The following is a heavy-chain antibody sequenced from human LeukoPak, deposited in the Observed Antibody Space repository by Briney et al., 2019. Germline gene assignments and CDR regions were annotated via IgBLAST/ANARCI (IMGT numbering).Heavy chain of an antibody. CDR3: ARHDPNPYYDFWSGPTGY. J-gene: IGHJ4*02. CDR2: ISGSGGST. CDR1: GFTFSSYA. V-gene: IGHV3-23*01. D-gene: IGHD3-3*01. Sequence: GGSLRLSCAASGFTFSSYAMSWVRQAPGKGLEWVSAISGSGGSTYYADSVKGRFTISRDNSKNTLYLQMNSLRAEDTAVYYGARHDPNPYYDFWSGPTGYWGQGTLVTVSS.